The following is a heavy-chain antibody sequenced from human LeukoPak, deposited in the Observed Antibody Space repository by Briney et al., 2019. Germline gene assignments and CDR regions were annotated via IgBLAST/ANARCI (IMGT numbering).Heavy chain of an antibody. CDR3: ARDGGYFDY. J-gene: IGHJ4*02. CDR1: GGSISSGPYY. V-gene: IGHV4-61*02. D-gene: IGHD3-16*01. CDR2: IYTSGST. Sequence: SETLSLTCTVSGGSISSGPYYWSWIRQPAGKGLEWIGRIYTSGSTNYNPSLKSRVTISLDTSKNQFSLKLSSVTAADTAVYYCARDGGYFDYWGQGTLVTVSS.